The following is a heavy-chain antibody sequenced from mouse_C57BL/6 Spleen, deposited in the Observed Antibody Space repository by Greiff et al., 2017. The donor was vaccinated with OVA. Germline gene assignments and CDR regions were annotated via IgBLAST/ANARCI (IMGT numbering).Heavy chain of an antibody. CDR2: IYPGSGST. Sequence: QVQLKQSGAELVKPGASVKMSCKASGYTFTSYWITWVKQRPGQGLEWIGDIYPGSGSTNYNEKFKSKATLTVDTSSSTAYMQLSSLTSEDSAVYYCARRKSYYDYDWYFDVWGTGTTVTVSS. CDR1: GYTFTSYW. CDR3: ARRKSYYDYDWYFDV. J-gene: IGHJ1*03. D-gene: IGHD2-4*01. V-gene: IGHV1-55*01.